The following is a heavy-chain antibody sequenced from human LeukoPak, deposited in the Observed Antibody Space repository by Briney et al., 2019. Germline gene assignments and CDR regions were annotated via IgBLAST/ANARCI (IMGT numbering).Heavy chain of an antibody. CDR1: GDSVSSSY. D-gene: IGHD1-7*01. J-gene: IGHJ4*02. Sequence: SETLSLTCTVSGDSVSSSYWSWIRQPPGKGLEWIGYIYDGGSANYNTSLKSRVTTSVDTSTNQFSLKLSSVTAADPAVISCARGVKAELWGGETRVSVS. CDR3: ARGVKAEL. V-gene: IGHV4-59*02. CDR2: IYDGGSA.